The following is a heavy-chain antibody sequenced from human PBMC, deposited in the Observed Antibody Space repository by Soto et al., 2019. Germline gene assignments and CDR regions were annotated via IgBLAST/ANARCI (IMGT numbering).Heavy chain of an antibody. Sequence: QITLKESGPTLVKPTQTLTLTCTFSGFSLRTSGVGVGWIRQPPGKALEWLALIYLDDDKRYSPSLKSRLTITKDTSKTQVVLTMTNMDPVDTATYYCAHRGRGSYFDYWGQGTLVTVSS. CDR1: GFSLRTSGVG. CDR2: IYLDDDK. CDR3: AHRGRGSYFDY. J-gene: IGHJ4*02. V-gene: IGHV2-5*02. D-gene: IGHD3-16*01.